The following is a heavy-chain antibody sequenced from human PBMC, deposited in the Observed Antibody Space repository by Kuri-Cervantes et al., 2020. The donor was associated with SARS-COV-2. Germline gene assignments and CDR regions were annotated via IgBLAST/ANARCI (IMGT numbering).Heavy chain of an antibody. D-gene: IGHD5-18*01. CDR3: ARDIGGYSYGHYFDY. CDR2: IYYSGST. Sequence: LRLSCTVSGGSISSYYWSWIRQPPGKGLEWIGYIYYSGSTNYNPSLKSRVTISVDTSKNQFSLKLSSVTAADTAVYYCARDIGGYSYGHYFDYWGQGTLVTVSS. J-gene: IGHJ4*02. V-gene: IGHV4-59*01. CDR1: GGSISSYY.